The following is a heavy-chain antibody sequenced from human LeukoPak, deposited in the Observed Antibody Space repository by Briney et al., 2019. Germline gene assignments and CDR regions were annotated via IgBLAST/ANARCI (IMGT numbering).Heavy chain of an antibody. CDR3: ARSLGIEYDYFDY. V-gene: IGHV3-23*01. CDR2: ISGSADST. Sequence: GGSLRLSCAASGFTFSSYAMNWVRQAPGKGLEWVSAISGSADSTYYADSVKGRFTISRDNAKNSLYLQMNSLRDEDTAVYYCARSLGIEYDYFDYWGQGTLVTVSS. D-gene: IGHD2-2*03. J-gene: IGHJ4*02. CDR1: GFTFSSYA.